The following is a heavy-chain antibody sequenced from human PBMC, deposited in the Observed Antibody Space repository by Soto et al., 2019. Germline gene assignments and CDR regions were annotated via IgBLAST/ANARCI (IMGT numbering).Heavy chain of an antibody. CDR1: GSTFSTYW. J-gene: IGHJ4*02. D-gene: IGHD2-21*01. CDR2: IKQDGSEK. Sequence: PGGSLRLSCPASGSTFSTYWMPWVRQAPGKGLEWVATIKQDGSEKFYVGSVRGRFTISRDNAKNSMFLQMNSLRADDTAVYYCARRSSGRLTTAWAPLDWWGQGTMVTVSS. CDR3: ARRSSGRLTTAWAPLDW. V-gene: IGHV3-7*03.